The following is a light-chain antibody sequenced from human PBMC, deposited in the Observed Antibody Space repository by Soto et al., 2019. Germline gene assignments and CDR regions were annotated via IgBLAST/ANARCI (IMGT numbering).Light chain of an antibody. J-gene: IGKJ1*01. V-gene: IGKV3-20*01. CDR2: GAS. CDR1: QSVSSSY. Sequence: EIVLTQSPGTLSLSPGERATLSCRASQSVSSSYLSWYQQKPGQAPSLLIYGASSRATGIPDRFSGSGSGINFTLTISRLEPEDFAVYYCQQYGSSPRTFGQGTKVDIK. CDR3: QQYGSSPRT.